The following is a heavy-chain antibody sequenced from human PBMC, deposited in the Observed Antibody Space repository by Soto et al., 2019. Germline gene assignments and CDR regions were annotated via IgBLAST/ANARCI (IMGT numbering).Heavy chain of an antibody. CDR1: GYTFTNYG. V-gene: IGHV1-18*01. J-gene: IGHJ6*02. CDR3: XXXXXXXXXXXXXXF. Sequence: QVQVVQSGDEVKKPGASVKVSCKASGYTFTNYGFSWVRQAPGQGLEWMGWISGYNGNTKYAEKFQGRVTMTTDTSTSRADMELRSLRSDXXXXXXXXXXXXXXXXXXXXXFWGQGTAVTVSS. CDR2: ISGYNGNT.